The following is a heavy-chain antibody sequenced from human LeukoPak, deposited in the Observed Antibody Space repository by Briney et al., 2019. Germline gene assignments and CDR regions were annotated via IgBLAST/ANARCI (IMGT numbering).Heavy chain of an antibody. J-gene: IGHJ5*02. CDR3: ARDSPVTAGPFDP. D-gene: IGHD4-11*01. CDR1: GIAFSSFG. CDR2: IWYDGSHE. V-gene: IGHV3-33*01. Sequence: GGSLRLSCAASGIAFSSFGMHWVRQAPGKGLEWVAFIWYDGSHECYAFSVKGRFTISRDNSKNTLYLQMNSLRAEDTAVYYCARDSPVTAGPFDPWGQGTLVTVSS.